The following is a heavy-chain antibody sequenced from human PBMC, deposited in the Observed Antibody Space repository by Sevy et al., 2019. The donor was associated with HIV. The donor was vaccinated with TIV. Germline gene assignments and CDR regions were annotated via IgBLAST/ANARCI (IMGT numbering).Heavy chain of an antibody. CDR1: GYTFTSYG. Sequence: ASVKVSCKASGYTFTSYGISWVRQAPGQGLEWMGWISAYNGNTNYAPKLQGRVTMTTDTSTSTAYMELRSLRSDDTAVYYCARVPLWFGELLLWSCDYWGQGTLVTVSS. CDR2: ISAYNGNT. V-gene: IGHV1-18*01. D-gene: IGHD3-10*01. J-gene: IGHJ4*02. CDR3: ARVPLWFGELLLWSCDY.